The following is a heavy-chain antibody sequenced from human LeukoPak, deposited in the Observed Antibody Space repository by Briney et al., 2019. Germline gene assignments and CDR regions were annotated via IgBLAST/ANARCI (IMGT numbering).Heavy chain of an antibody. D-gene: IGHD5-18*01. V-gene: IGHV3-21*01. CDR1: GFSFNTYY. CDR2: ISSSSSYT. J-gene: IGHJ6*03. CDR3: ARVGTPMVTIVAPYYMDV. Sequence: GGSLRLSCVVSGFSFNTYYMDWVRQAPGKWLEWVSSISSSSSYTYYADSVKGRFAISRDNAKNSLYLQMNSLRAEDTAVYYCARVGTPMVTIVAPYYMDVWGKGTTVTVSS.